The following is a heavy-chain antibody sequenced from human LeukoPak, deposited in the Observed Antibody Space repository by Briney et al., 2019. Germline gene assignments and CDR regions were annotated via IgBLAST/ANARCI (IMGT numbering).Heavy chain of an antibody. D-gene: IGHD3-22*01. Sequence: QTGGSLRLSCAAPGFSFSSNSMLWVRQAPEEGREWVAVIWYVGSNKYYTDSVKSRFTISRDNSKNTLYLQMNSLIAEDTAEYYCARGRNFYDSSGHIDYWGQGTLVTVSS. CDR3: ARGRNFYDSSGHIDY. V-gene: IGHV3-33*01. CDR1: GFSFSSNS. CDR2: IWYVGSNK. J-gene: IGHJ4*02.